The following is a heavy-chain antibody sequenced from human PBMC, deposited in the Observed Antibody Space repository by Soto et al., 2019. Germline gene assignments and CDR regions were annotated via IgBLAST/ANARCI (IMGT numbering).Heavy chain of an antibody. Sequence: QVQVVQSGAEVKEPGASVKVSCKASGSTFSTYDINWVRQAAGQGLEWMGWMNPNSGNTGYAQMFQGRVTMTRDTSISTAYMELSSLRSEDTAVYYCAAGGRMAPYFDYWGQGTLVTVSS. CDR2: MNPNSGNT. J-gene: IGHJ4*02. V-gene: IGHV1-8*01. CDR1: GSTFSTYD. D-gene: IGHD2-8*01. CDR3: AAGGRMAPYFDY.